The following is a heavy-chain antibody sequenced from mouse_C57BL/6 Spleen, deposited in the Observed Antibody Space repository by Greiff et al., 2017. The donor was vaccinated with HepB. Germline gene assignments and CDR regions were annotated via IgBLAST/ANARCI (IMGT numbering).Heavy chain of an antibody. CDR1: GYTFTSYW. V-gene: IGHV1-64*01. J-gene: IGHJ1*03. CDR3: ARGGTGYWYFDV. D-gene: IGHD3-3*01. Sequence: QVQLQQPGAELVKPGASVKLSCKASGYTFTSYWMPWVKQRPGQGLEWIGMIHPNSGSTNYNEKFKSKATLTVDKSSSTAYMQRSSLTSEDSAVYYCARGGTGYWYFDVWGTGTTVTVSS. CDR2: IHPNSGST.